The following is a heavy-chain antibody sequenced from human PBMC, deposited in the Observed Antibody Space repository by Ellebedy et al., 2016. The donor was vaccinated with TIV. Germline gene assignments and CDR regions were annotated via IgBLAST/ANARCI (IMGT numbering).Heavy chain of an antibody. CDR3: ARWGYCSGGSCYAIFDY. CDR1: GFTFSSYD. CDR2: IGTAGET. J-gene: IGHJ4*02. Sequence: GESLKISCAASGFTFSSYDMHWVRQATGRGLEWVSAIGTAGETYYPGSVKGRFTISRDNAKNSLYLQMNSLRAEDTAVYYCARWGYCSGGSCYAIFDYWGQGTLVTVSS. V-gene: IGHV3-13*01. D-gene: IGHD2-15*01.